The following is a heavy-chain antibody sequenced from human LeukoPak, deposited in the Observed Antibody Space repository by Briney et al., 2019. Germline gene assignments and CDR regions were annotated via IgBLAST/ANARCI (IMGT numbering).Heavy chain of an antibody. CDR2: INHSGST. J-gene: IGHJ3*02. D-gene: IGHD5-24*01. V-gene: IGHV4-34*01. Sequence: SETLSLTCAVYGGSFSGYYWSWIRQPPGKGLEWLGEINHSGSTNYNPSLKSRVTISVDTSKNQFSLKLSSVTAADTAVYYCAREGRDGYNSAFDIWGQGTMVTVSS. CDR1: GGSFSGYY. CDR3: AREGRDGYNSAFDI.